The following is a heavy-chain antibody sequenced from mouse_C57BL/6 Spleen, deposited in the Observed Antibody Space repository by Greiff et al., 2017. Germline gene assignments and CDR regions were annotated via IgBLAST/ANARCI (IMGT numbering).Heavy chain of an antibody. CDR2: IDPENGDT. CDR1: GFNINDDY. Sequence: EVQLQQSGAELVRPGASVKLSCTASGFNINDDYMHWVKQRPEQGLEWIGWIDPENGDTEYASKFQGKATITAESSSNTAYLQLSSLTSEDTAVYYCTTGSGPYYFDYWGQGTTLTVSS. J-gene: IGHJ2*01. D-gene: IGHD3-2*02. V-gene: IGHV14-4*01. CDR3: TTGSGPYYFDY.